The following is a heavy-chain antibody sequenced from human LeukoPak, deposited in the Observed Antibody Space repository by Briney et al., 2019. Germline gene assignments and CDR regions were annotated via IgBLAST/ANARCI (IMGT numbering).Heavy chain of an antibody. CDR1: GYTFTGYY. Sequence: GASVKLSCKASGYTFTGYYMHWVRQAPGQGLEWMGWINPNSGGTNYAQKFQGRVTMTRDTSISTAYMELSRLRSDDTAVYYCAREYYDFWSGYYLTFDYWGQGTLVTVSS. CDR3: AREYYDFWSGYYLTFDY. D-gene: IGHD3-3*01. J-gene: IGHJ4*02. V-gene: IGHV1-2*02. CDR2: INPNSGGT.